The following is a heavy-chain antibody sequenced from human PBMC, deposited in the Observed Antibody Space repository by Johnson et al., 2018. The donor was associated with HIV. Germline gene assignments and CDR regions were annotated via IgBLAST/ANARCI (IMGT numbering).Heavy chain of an antibody. CDR1: AFTFSNYA. D-gene: IGHD2-15*01. Sequence: QVQLAESGGGVVQPGRSLRLSCAASAFTFSNYAMHWVRQAPGKGLEWVAVISYDGNNKYYADSVKGRSTISRDNSKNTLYLQLNSLRAEDTAVYYCARYCSGGSCYSVWQKNYAFDIWGQGTMVTVSS. J-gene: IGHJ3*02. CDR3: ARYCSGGSCYSVWQKNYAFDI. V-gene: IGHV3-30-3*01. CDR2: ISYDGNNK.